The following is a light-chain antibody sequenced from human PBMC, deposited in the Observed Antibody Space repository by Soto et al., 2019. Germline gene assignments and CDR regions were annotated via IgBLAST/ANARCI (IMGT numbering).Light chain of an antibody. Sequence: EIVLTQSAGTLSLSPGERVTLSCRASQSVSSNYLAWYQQKPGQAPRLLIYGTSSRATGIPDRFSGSGSGTDFTLTINRLEPEDFVIYYCQQYGSSPWAFGKGTKVDIK. J-gene: IGKJ1*01. CDR2: GTS. CDR1: QSVSSNY. V-gene: IGKV3-20*01. CDR3: QQYGSSPWA.